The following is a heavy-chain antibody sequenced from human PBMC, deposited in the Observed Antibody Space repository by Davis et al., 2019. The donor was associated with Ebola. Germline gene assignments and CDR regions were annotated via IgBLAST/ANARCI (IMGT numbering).Heavy chain of an antibody. V-gene: IGHV3-33*03. Sequence: FTISRDNAKNTLYLQMNSLRAEDTAVYYCAKGGASYYYYGMDVWGQGTTVTVSS. J-gene: IGHJ6*02. D-gene: IGHD4/OR15-4a*01. CDR3: AKGGASYYYYGMDV.